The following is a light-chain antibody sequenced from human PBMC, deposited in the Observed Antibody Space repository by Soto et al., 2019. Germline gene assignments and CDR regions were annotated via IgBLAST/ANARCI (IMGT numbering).Light chain of an antibody. J-gene: IGLJ3*02. Sequence: QSVLTQPASVSGSPGQSITISCTGTSSDVGGYNYVSWYQQHPGKAPKLMIYDVSNRPSGVSNRFSGSKSGNTASLTISGLQAEDEADYYCSSYTSSSTPWVFGGWTKLTVL. CDR1: SSDVGGYNY. V-gene: IGLV2-14*01. CDR3: SSYTSSSTPWV. CDR2: DVS.